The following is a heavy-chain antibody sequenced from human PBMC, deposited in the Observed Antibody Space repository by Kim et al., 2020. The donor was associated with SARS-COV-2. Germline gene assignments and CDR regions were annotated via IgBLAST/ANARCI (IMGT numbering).Heavy chain of an antibody. CDR3: ARAPGFITMIVVVIDAFDI. Sequence: SETLSLTCTVSGGSISSGGYYWSWIRQHPVKGLEWIGYIYYSGSTYYNPSLKSRVTISVDTSKNQFSLKLSSVTAADTAVYYCARAPGFITMIVVVIDAFDIWGQGTMVTVSS. D-gene: IGHD3-22*01. CDR1: GGSISSGGYY. J-gene: IGHJ3*02. V-gene: IGHV4-31*03. CDR2: IYYSGST.